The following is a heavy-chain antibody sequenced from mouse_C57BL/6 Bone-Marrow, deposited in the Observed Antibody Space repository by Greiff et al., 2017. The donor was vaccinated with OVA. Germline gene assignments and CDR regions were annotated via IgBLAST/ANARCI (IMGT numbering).Heavy chain of an antibody. CDR2: IYPGNSDT. V-gene: IGHV1-5*01. CDR3: TTYKGAMDY. CDR1: GYTFTSYW. Sequence: EVQLQQSGTVLARPGASVKMSCKTSGYTFTSYWMHWVKQRPGQGLEWIGAIYPGNSDTSYNQKFKGKAKLTADTSASTAYMELSSLTNEDSAVYYCTTYKGAMDYWGQGTSVTVSS. D-gene: IGHD1-3*01. J-gene: IGHJ4*01.